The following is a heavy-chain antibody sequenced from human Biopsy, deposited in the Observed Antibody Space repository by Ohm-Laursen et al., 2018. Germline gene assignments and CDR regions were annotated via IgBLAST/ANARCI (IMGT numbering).Heavy chain of an antibody. V-gene: IGHV4-34*08. Sequence: SQTLSLTWPVFGNTFSNYHWSWSCQPHGKGLECNGQINQAETTNYNPSLKSRVSISADASKYEFYLRLTFVTAADPAVYLCGNEVHCREYWGLGAQVTVSS. J-gene: IGHJ4*02. D-gene: IGHD3-10*01. CDR3: GNEVHCREY. CDR1: GNTFSNYH. CDR2: INQAETT.